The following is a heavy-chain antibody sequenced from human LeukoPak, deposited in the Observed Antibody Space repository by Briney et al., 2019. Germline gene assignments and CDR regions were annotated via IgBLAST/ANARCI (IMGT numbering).Heavy chain of an antibody. V-gene: IGHV1-3*03. Sequence: ASVKVSCKASGYTFTSYAMHWVRQAPGQRLEWMGWINAGNGNTKYSQEFQGRVTITRDTSASTAYMELSSLRSEDMAVYYCARLSVRGDCSGGSCYSELRYYYYYMDVWGKGTTVTVSS. CDR1: GYTFTSYA. CDR3: ARLSVRGDCSGGSCYSELRYYYYYMDV. CDR2: INAGNGNT. J-gene: IGHJ6*03. D-gene: IGHD2-15*01.